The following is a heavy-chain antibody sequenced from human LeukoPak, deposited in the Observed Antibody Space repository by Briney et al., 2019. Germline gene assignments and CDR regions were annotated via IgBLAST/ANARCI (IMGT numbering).Heavy chain of an antibody. CDR3: ARDPGSGEGASDTGTSSGNDY. CDR2: IYYRGST. D-gene: IGHD2-2*01. V-gene: IGHV4-59*11. CDR1: GGSISSHY. J-gene: IGHJ4*02. Sequence: SSETLSLTCTVSGGSISSHYWSWIRQPPGTGLEWIGYIYYRGSTNYHPSLKSRVTISLDTSKNQFSLKLSSVTAADTAVYYCARDPGSGEGASDTGTSSGNDYWGQGTLVTVSS.